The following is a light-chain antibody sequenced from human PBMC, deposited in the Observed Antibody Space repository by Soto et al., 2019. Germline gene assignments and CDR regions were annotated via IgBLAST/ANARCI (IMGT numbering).Light chain of an antibody. CDR3: QQYNNRPPWT. V-gene: IGKV3-15*01. J-gene: IGKJ1*01. CDR2: GAS. Sequence: EIEMTQSPATLSVSPGERATLSCRASQSVSSNLAWYQQKPGQAPRLLIYGASNRATGIPARFSGSGSGTEFSLTITSLQSEDFALYYCQQYNNRPPWTVGPGTKVDIK. CDR1: QSVSSN.